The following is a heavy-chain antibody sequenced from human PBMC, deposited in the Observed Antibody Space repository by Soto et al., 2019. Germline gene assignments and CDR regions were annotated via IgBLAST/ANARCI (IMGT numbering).Heavy chain of an antibody. CDR2: ISAYNGNT. CDR3: ARVSGSYGPAPPPYYYYGMDV. V-gene: IGHV1-18*01. J-gene: IGHJ6*02. Sequence: SLKVYCKASGGAFSSYGISWVRKAPGQGLEWMGWISAYNGNTNYAQKLQGRVTMTTDTSTSTAYMELRSLRSDDTAVYYCARVSGSYGPAPPPYYYYGMDVWGQGTTVTVSS. D-gene: IGHD1-26*01. CDR1: GGAFSSYG.